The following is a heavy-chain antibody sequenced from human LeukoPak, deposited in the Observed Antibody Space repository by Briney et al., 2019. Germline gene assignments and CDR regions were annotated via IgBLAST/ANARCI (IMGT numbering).Heavy chain of an antibody. J-gene: IGHJ5*02. CDR1: GFTFDDYA. CDR3: AKDSSGWPNGWFDP. Sequence: GGSLRLSCAASGFTFDDYAMRWVRQAPGKGLEWVSGISWNSGSIGYADSVKGRFTISRDNAKNSLYLQMNSLRAEDTALYYCAKDSSGWPNGWFDPWGQGTLVTVSS. D-gene: IGHD6-19*01. V-gene: IGHV3-9*01. CDR2: ISWNSGSI.